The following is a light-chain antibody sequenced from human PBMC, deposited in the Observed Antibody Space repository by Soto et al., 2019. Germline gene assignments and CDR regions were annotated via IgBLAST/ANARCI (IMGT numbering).Light chain of an antibody. V-gene: IGKV3-20*01. Sequence: EIVLTQSPGTLSLSPGERATLSCRASQSVSSSYLAWYQHKPGQAPRLLIYGAFSRATGIPDRFSGSGSGTDFTLTISRLEPADFTVYYCHQYGGSPPDTFGQGTRLEIK. CDR2: GAF. CDR1: QSVSSSY. J-gene: IGKJ5*01. CDR3: HQYGGSPPDT.